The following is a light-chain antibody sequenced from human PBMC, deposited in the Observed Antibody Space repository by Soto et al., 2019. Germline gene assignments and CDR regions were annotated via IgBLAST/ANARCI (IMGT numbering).Light chain of an antibody. V-gene: IGKV3-15*01. CDR1: QSVRTN. CDR3: QQDNNWPLT. J-gene: IGKJ4*02. CDR2: GAS. Sequence: EVVMTPSPATLSVSPGETAPLSCRASQSVRTNLAWYRQTPGQAPRLLIYGASTRATGITARFSGSGSGTEVTLTLSSRQYEEFAIYYCQQDNNWPLTFGGGTKVEI.